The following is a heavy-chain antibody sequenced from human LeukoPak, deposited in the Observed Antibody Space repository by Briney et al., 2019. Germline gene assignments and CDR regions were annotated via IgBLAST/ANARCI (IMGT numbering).Heavy chain of an antibody. J-gene: IGHJ4*02. D-gene: IGHD3-22*01. Sequence: PSETLSLTCAVYGGSFSGYYWSWIRQPPGKGLEWIGEINHSGSTNYNPSLKSRVTISVDTSKNQFSLKLSSVTAADTAVYYCARGLGYYYDSSGYYYRNHFDYWGQGTLVTVSS. CDR3: ARGLGYYYDSSGYYYRNHFDY. CDR1: GGSFSGYY. CDR2: INHSGST. V-gene: IGHV4-34*01.